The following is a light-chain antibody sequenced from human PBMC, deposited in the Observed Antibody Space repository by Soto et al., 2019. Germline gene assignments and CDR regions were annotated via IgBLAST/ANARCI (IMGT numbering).Light chain of an antibody. CDR1: NIGSKN. CDR3: QVWDSSTVVV. J-gene: IGLJ2*01. V-gene: IGLV3-9*01. Sequence: SYELTQPLSVSVALGQTGRITCGGNNIGSKNVHWYQQKPRQAPVLVIYRDSNRPSGIPERFSGSNSGNTATLTISRAQAGDEADYYCQVWDSSTVVVFGGGTKLTVL. CDR2: RDS.